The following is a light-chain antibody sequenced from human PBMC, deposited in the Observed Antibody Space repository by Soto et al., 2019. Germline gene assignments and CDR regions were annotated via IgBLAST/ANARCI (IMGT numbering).Light chain of an antibody. V-gene: IGKV3-15*01. J-gene: IGKJ1*01. CDR1: QSVSRS. Sequence: ELVMTQSPAALSVSPGESATLSCRASQSVSRSLAWYPQKPGHAPRLLIYDASTRATDIPARFSGSGSGTEFTVTISSLQSEDFAVYYCQQYNRWPRTFGQGTNV. CDR2: DAS. CDR3: QQYNRWPRT.